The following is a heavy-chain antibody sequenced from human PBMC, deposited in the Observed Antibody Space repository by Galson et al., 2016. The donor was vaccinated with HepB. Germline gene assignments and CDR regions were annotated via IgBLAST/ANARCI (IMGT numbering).Heavy chain of an antibody. D-gene: IGHD3-3*01. Sequence: SLRLSCAVSGLTFSDYYMTWIRQAPGKGLEWVSYISSGSNYIRYADSVKGRFTISRDNAKNSLSLQMNNLTAEDTAVYYCARDLKQRDDHSDLYYYCGLDVWGQGTTVTVSS. CDR1: GLTFSDYY. J-gene: IGHJ6*02. CDR3: ARDLKQRDDHSDLYYYCGLDV. V-gene: IGHV3-11*06. CDR2: ISSGSNYI.